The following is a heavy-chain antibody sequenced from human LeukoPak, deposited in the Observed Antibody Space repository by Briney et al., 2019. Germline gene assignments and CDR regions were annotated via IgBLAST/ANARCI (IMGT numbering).Heavy chain of an antibody. CDR2: IIPIFGTA. D-gene: IGHD3-10*01. J-gene: IGHJ6*03. V-gene: IGHV1-69*05. CDR1: GGTFSSYV. CDR3: ASVWFGEGSIIYYYYMDV. Sequence: SVKVSCKASGGTFSSYVISWVRQAPGQGLEWMGRIIPIFGTANYAQKFQGRVTITTDESTSTAYMELSSLRSEDTAVYYCASVWFGEGSIIYYYYMDVWGKGTTVTVSS.